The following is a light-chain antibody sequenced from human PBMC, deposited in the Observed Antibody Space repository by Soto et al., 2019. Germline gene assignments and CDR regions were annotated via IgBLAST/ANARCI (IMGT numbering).Light chain of an antibody. CDR2: AAS. Sequence: DLQMTQSPSTLSASVGDRVTITCRASQSISTWVAWYQQKQGRVPKPLIYAASTLESGVPSRFSGSGSGTEFTLTISSLQPDDFATYYCQQYNGYSETFGQGTKLEIK. J-gene: IGKJ2*01. CDR3: QQYNGYSET. CDR1: QSISTW. V-gene: IGKV1-5*03.